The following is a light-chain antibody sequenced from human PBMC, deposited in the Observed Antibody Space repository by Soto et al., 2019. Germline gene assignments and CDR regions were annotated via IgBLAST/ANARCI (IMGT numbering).Light chain of an antibody. J-gene: IGKJ2*01. CDR3: QQSYSSPRP. V-gene: IGKV1-39*01. CDR2: AAS. CDR1: QNINRY. Sequence: DIQMTQSPSSLSASVGDRVTITCRSSQNINRYLNWYQQKPGKAPKLLIYAASTLQSGVPSRFSGSASGTDSTRTISSLQPEDVATYCCQQSYSSPRPVGQGTKLDI.